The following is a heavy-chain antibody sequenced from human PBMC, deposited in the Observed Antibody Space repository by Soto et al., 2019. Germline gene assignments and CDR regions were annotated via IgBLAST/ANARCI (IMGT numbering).Heavy chain of an antibody. D-gene: IGHD2-15*01. CDR2: IKSKTDGGTT. Sequence: GSLRVSCAASGFTFSNAWMSWVRQAPGKGLEWVGRIKSKTDGGTTDYAAPVKGRFTISRDDSKNTLYLQMNSLKTEDTAVYYCTTEGGGYYYYYGMDVWGQGTTVTVSS. V-gene: IGHV3-15*01. CDR3: TTEGGGYYYYYGMDV. CDR1: GFTFSNAW. J-gene: IGHJ6*02.